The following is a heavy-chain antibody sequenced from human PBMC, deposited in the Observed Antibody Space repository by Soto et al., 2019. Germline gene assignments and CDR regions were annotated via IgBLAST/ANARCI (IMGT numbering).Heavy chain of an antibody. V-gene: IGHV1-69*13. Sequence: GASVKVSCKASGYTFTASYIHWVRQAPGQGLEWMGGIIPIFGTANYAQKFQGRVTITADESTSTAYMELSSLRSEDTAVYYCASREMATIGPFDYWGQGTLVTVSS. CDR2: IIPIFGTA. J-gene: IGHJ4*02. D-gene: IGHD5-12*01. CDR3: ASREMATIGPFDY. CDR1: GYTFTASY.